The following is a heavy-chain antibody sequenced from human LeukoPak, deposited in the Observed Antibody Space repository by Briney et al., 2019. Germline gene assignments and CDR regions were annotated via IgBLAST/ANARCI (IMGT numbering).Heavy chain of an antibody. J-gene: IGHJ6*03. CDR3: TRVPGQRGYYYYYMDV. CDR1: GFTFGDYA. V-gene: IGHV3-49*04. D-gene: IGHD1-14*01. CDR2: IRSKAYGGTT. Sequence: GGSLRLSCAASGFTFGDYAMSWVRQAPGKGLEWVGFIRSKAYGGTTEYAASVKGKFTISRDDSKSIAYLQMNSLKTEDTAVYYCTRVPGQRGYYYYYMDVWGKGTTVTISS.